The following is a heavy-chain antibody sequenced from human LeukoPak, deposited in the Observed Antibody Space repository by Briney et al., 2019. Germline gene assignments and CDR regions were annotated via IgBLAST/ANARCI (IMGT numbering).Heavy chain of an antibody. CDR3: AARDSYGSGSYPIDY. CDR1: GFTFSSYS. Sequence: GGSLRLSCAASGFTFSSYSMNWVRQATGKGLEWVSSISTRSSYIYYADSVKGRFTISRDNARNSLSLQMNSLRAEDTAAYYCAARDSYGSGSYPIDYWGQGTLVTVSS. D-gene: IGHD3-10*01. CDR2: ISTRSSYI. J-gene: IGHJ4*02. V-gene: IGHV3-21*01.